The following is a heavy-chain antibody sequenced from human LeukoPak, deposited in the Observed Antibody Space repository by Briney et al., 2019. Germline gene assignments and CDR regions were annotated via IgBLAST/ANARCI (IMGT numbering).Heavy chain of an antibody. CDR3: ARDLGSGWNTYDY. D-gene: IGHD6-19*01. Sequence: PGGSLRLSCAASGFTVSSNYMTWVRQAPGKGLEWVSLIYSGGSTYYADSVKGRFTISRDNSKNTLYLRMNSLRAEDTAVYYCARDLGSGWNTYDYWGQGTLVTVSS. CDR1: GFTVSSNY. CDR2: IYSGGST. V-gene: IGHV3-66*01. J-gene: IGHJ4*02.